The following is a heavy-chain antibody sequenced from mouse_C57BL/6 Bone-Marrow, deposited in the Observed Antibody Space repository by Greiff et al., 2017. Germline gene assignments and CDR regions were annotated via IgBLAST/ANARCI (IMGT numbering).Heavy chain of an antibody. CDR2: INPGSGGT. V-gene: IGHV1-54*01. Sequence: QVTLKVSGAELVRPGTSVKVSCKASGYAFTNYLIEWVKQRPGQGLEWIGVINPGSGGTNYNEKFKGKATLTADKSSSTAYMQLSSLTSEDSAVYFCARAHYGSFAYWGQGTLVTVSA. J-gene: IGHJ3*01. D-gene: IGHD1-1*01. CDR3: ARAHYGSFAY. CDR1: GYAFTNYL.